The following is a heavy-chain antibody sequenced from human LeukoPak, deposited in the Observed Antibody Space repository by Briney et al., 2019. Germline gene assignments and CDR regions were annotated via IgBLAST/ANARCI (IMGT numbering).Heavy chain of an antibody. V-gene: IGHV1-69*01. CDR2: IIPIFGTA. Sequence: ASVKVSCKASGGTFSSYAISWVRQAPGPGLEWMGGIIPIFGTANYAQKFQGRVTITADESTSTAYMELSSLRSEDTAVYYCATGRSSGYLVDYWGQGTLVTVSS. J-gene: IGHJ4*02. D-gene: IGHD3-22*01. CDR3: ATGRSSGYLVDY. CDR1: GGTFSSYA.